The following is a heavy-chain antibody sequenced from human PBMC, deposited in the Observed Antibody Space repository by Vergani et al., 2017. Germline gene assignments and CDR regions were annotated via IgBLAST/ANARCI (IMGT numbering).Heavy chain of an antibody. CDR1: KSSFISNE. CDR3: TRHVPCGDGACLHFDH. D-gene: IGHD2-21*01. CDR2: INPIDSKI. Sequence: EVMLVQSGAEVKKPGESLKISCKYSKSSFISNEIAWVRQMSGKGLQWMGNINPIDSKIAYSPSFQGQAIISLDKSITTAYLQWRSLKASDTAIYYCTRHVPCGDGACLHFDHWGQGTQVTVSS. V-gene: IGHV5-51*01. J-gene: IGHJ4*02.